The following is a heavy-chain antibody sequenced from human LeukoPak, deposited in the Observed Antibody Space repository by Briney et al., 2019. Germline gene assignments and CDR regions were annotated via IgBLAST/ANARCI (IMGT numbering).Heavy chain of an antibody. CDR1: GFTVSSNY. D-gene: IGHD4-11*01. CDR2: IYSGGST. J-gene: IGHJ6*02. V-gene: IGHV3-53*01. CDR3: AKDQLTTVTTRAGMDV. Sequence: GGSLRLSCAASGFTVSSNYMSWVRQAPGKGLEWVSVIYSGGSTYYADSVKGRFTISRDNSKNTLYLQMNSLRAEDTAVYYCAKDQLTTVTTRAGMDVWGQGTTVTVSS.